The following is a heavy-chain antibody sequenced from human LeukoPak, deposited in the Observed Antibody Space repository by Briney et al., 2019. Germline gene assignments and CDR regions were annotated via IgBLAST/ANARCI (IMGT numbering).Heavy chain of an antibody. V-gene: IGHV1-46*01. Sequence: ASVKVSCKASGYTFTSYYMHWVRQAPGQGLEWMGIINPSGGSTSYAQKFRGRVTMTRDMSTSTVYMELRSLRSDDTAVYYCARVSRWLSYYYMDVWGKGTTVTISS. D-gene: IGHD5-24*01. J-gene: IGHJ6*03. CDR1: GYTFTSYY. CDR2: INPSGGST. CDR3: ARVSRWLSYYYMDV.